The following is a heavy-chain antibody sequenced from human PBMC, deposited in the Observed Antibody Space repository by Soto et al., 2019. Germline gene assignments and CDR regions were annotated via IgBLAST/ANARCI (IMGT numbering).Heavy chain of an antibody. V-gene: IGHV3-15*07. CDR3: TTRIKQYYYDSSGYSITNYGMDV. CDR1: GFTFSNAW. D-gene: IGHD3-22*01. CDR2: IKSKTDGGTT. Sequence: GGSLRLSCAASGFTFSNAWMNWVRQAPGKGLEWVGRIKSKTDGGTTDYAAPVKGRFTISRDDSKNTLYLQMNSLKTEDTAVYYCTTRIKQYYYDSSGYSITNYGMDVWGQGTTVTVSS. J-gene: IGHJ6*02.